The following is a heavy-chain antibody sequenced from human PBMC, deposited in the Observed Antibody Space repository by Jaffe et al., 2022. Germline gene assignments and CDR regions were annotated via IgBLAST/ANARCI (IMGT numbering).Heavy chain of an antibody. V-gene: IGHV3-49*04. D-gene: IGHD6-13*01. CDR3: TRDPDSSSWYPSGWFDP. Sequence: EVQLVESGGGLVQPGRSLRLSCTASGFTFGDYAMSWVRQAPGKGLEWVGFIRSKAYGGTTEYAASVKGRFTISRDDSKSIAYLQMNSLKTEDTAVYYCTRDPDSSSWYPSGWFDPWGQGTLVTVSS. J-gene: IGHJ5*02. CDR2: IRSKAYGGTT. CDR1: GFTFGDYA.